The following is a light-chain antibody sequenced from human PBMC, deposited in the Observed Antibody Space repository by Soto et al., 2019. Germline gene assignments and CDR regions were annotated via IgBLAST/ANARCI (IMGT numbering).Light chain of an antibody. V-gene: IGKV1-39*01. Sequence: DIQLTQSPSSLSASVGDRVIIACRASQTMSTYLNWYQQKPGKAPKLLIFDASTLQSGVPSRFSGSGSGTDFSLTISNLQPEDFAAYFCQQSYQSPQTFGHGTKLEIK. CDR2: DAS. CDR1: QTMSTY. CDR3: QQSYQSPQT. J-gene: IGKJ2*01.